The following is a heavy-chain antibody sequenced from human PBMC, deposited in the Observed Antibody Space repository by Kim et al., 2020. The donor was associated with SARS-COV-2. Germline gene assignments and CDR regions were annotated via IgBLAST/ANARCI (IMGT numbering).Heavy chain of an antibody. D-gene: IGHD6-13*01. CDR2: INAGNGNT. Sequence: ASVKVSCKASGYTFTSYAMHWVRQAPGQRLEWMGWINAGNGNTKYSQKFQGRVTITRDTSASTAYMELSSLRSEDTAVYYCARDPPGIAAAGTPFDYWGQGTLVTVSS. CDR3: ARDPPGIAAAGTPFDY. V-gene: IGHV1-3*01. J-gene: IGHJ4*02. CDR1: GYTFTSYA.